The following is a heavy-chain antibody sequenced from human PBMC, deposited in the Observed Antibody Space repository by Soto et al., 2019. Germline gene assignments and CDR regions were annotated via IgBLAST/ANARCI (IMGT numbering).Heavy chain of an antibody. V-gene: IGHV3-23*01. Sequence: EVQLLESGGGSVQPGGSLRLSCAASGFTFSSYAMSWVRQAPGKGLEWVSAISGSGGSTYYADSVKGRFTISRDNSKNTLYLQMNSLRAEDTAVYYCATLAVAGTGTEYFQHWGQGTLVTVSS. D-gene: IGHD6-19*01. CDR1: GFTFSSYA. J-gene: IGHJ1*01. CDR3: ATLAVAGTGTEYFQH. CDR2: ISGSGGST.